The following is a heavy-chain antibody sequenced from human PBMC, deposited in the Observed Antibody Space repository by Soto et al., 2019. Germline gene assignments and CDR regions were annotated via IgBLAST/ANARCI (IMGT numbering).Heavy chain of an antibody. V-gene: IGHV1-69*13. CDR2: IIPIFGTA. J-gene: IGHJ4*02. Sequence: EASVKVSCKASGGTFSSYAISWVRQALGQGLEWMGGIIPIFGTANYAQKFQGRVTITADESTSTAYMELSSLRSEDTAVYYCARGEGGGEYYFDYWGQGTLVTVSS. D-gene: IGHD3-10*01. CDR1: GGTFSSYA. CDR3: ARGEGGGEYYFDY.